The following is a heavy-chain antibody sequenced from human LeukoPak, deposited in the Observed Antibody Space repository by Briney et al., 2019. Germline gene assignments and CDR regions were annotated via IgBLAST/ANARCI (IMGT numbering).Heavy chain of an antibody. D-gene: IGHD3-9*01. V-gene: IGHV3-15*01. CDR1: GFTFSNAW. CDR2: IKSKTDGGTT. J-gene: IGHJ4*02. CDR3: AKEKALRDYDILTGYFDY. Sequence: GGSLRLSCAASGFTFSNAWMSWVRQAPGKGLEWVGRIKSKTDGGTTDYAAPVKGRFTISRDDSKNTLYLQMNSLRAEDTAVYYCAKEKALRDYDILTGYFDYWGQGTLVTVSS.